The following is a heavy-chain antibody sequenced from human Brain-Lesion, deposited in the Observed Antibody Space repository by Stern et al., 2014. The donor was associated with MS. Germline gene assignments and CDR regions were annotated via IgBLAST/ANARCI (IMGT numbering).Heavy chain of an antibody. CDR3: ARFPASRPHVFDS. CDR1: GGSISSSNW. J-gene: IGHJ4*02. Sequence: QVQLVQSGPGLVKPSGTLSLTCAVSGGSISSSNWWSWVRQSPGKGLEWIGESDHSGSTIYNPSLKRRVTVFVDKSKNRFSLNLRFVPAADTDVYFCARFPASRPHVFDSWGQGTLVTVSS. V-gene: IGHV4-4*02. CDR2: SDHSGST. D-gene: IGHD6-13*01.